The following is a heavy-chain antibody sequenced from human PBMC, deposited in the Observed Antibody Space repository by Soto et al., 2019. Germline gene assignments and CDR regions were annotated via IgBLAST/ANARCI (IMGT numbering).Heavy chain of an antibody. J-gene: IGHJ6*02. CDR2: FFSDAER. CDR3: ARVNAGSSSHYYGMDA. V-gene: IGHV2-26*03. CDR1: GFSLTNGKMG. Sequence: QVTLKESGPAVVKPTETLTLTCTISGFSLTNGKMGVSWIRQAPGKALEWLAHFFSDAERSYSPSLQSRLTLSTDTSGTQVVLRMTDMDPVDTGTYFCARVNAGSSSHYYGMDAWGQGTTVTVSS. D-gene: IGHD6-6*01.